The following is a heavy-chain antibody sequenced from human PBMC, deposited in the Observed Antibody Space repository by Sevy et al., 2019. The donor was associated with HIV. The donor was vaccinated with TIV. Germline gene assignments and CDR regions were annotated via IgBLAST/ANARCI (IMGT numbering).Heavy chain of an antibody. J-gene: IGHJ3*02. D-gene: IGHD2-15*01. CDR3: ARDPCSGGSCFLGAFDI. CDR2: ISYDGSNK. CDR1: GFTFSSYA. V-gene: IGHV3-30-3*01. Sequence: GGSLRLSCAASGFTFSSYAMHWVRQAPGKGLEWVAVISYDGSNKYYADSVKGRFTISRDNSKNTLYLQMNSLRAEDTAVYYWARDPCSGGSCFLGAFDIWGQGTMVTVSS.